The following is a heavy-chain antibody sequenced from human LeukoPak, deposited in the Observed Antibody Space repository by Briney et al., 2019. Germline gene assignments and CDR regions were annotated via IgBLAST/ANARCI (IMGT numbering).Heavy chain of an antibody. D-gene: IGHD3-10*01. J-gene: IGHJ4*02. Sequence: GGSLRLSCAASGFTFSSYEVYWVRQAPGKGLEWVSYISSSGSTIYYADSVKGRFTISRDNAKNSLYLQMNSLRAEDTAVYYCARDLWFGELLFRFDYWGQGTLVTVSS. CDR2: ISSSGSTI. CDR1: GFTFSSYE. V-gene: IGHV3-48*03. CDR3: ARDLWFGELLFRFDY.